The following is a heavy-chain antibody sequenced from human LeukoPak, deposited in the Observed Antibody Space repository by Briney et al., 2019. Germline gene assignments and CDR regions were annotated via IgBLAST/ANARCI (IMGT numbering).Heavy chain of an antibody. CDR3: ARDSVDIVATLPDY. V-gene: IGHV1-2*02. CDR1: GYTFTGYY. CDR2: INPNSGGT. J-gene: IGHJ4*02. Sequence: ASVKVSCKASGYTFTGYYMHWVRQAPGQGLEWMGWINPNSGGTNYAQKFQGRVTMTRDTSISTAYMELSRLRSDGTAVYYCARDSVDIVATLPDYWGQGTLVTVSS. D-gene: IGHD5-12*01.